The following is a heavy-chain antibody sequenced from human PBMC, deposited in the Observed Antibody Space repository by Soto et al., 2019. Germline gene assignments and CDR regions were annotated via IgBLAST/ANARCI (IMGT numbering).Heavy chain of an antibody. CDR3: ARRGVKEALQI. D-gene: IGHD3-16*01. V-gene: IGHV3-53*02. CDR1: GFVVDRTY. CDR2: INSGGGT. J-gene: IGHJ3*02. Sequence: EVQLVETGGGLIQPGGSLRLSCAASGFVVDRTYMTWVRQAPGEGLEWVSVINSGGGTYYADSVEGRFTISRDTSKNTLHLQMHDLSAEDTAMYNCARRGVKEALQIWGQGKMVSGSS.